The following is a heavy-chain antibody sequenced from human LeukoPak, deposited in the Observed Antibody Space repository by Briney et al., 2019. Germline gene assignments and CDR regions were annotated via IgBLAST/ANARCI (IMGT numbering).Heavy chain of an antibody. CDR1: GGSISSNY. V-gene: IGHV4-59*01. CDR3: ARDPPGYGMDV. Sequence: SETLSLTCTVSGGSISSNYWSWIRQPPGKGLEWIGYIYYSGSTNYNPSLKSRVTISVDTSKNQFSLKLSSVTAADTAVYYCARDPPGYGMDVWGQGTTVTVSS. J-gene: IGHJ6*02. CDR2: IYYSGST.